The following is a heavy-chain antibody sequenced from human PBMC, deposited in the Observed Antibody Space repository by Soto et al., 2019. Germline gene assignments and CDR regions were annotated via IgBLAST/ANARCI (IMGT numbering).Heavy chain of an antibody. Sequence: SETLSLTCAVYGGSFSGYYWSWIRQPPGKGLEWIGEINHSGSTNYNPSLKSRVTISVDTSKNQFSLKLSAVTAADTAVYYCARIVVVPAAGWGYYYYYGMDVWGQGTTVTVSS. CDR3: ARIVVVPAAGWGYYYYYGMDV. V-gene: IGHV4-34*01. D-gene: IGHD2-2*01. J-gene: IGHJ6*02. CDR1: GGSFSGYY. CDR2: INHSGST.